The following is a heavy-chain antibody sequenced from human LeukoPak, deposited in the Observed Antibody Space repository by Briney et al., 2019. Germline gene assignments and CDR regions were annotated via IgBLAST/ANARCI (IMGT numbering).Heavy chain of an antibody. V-gene: IGHV3-48*03. CDR2: ISSSGDTT. CDR3: ARVNGYSDF. Sequence: PGGSLRLSCAASGFTFKSFEMKWVRQAPGKGLEWVSYISSSGDTTHNADSVEGRFSISRDNAKNSLYLHMNSLRGEDTAVYYCARVNGYSDFWGPGTRVTVSS. D-gene: IGHD6-13*01. J-gene: IGHJ4*02. CDR1: GFTFKSFE.